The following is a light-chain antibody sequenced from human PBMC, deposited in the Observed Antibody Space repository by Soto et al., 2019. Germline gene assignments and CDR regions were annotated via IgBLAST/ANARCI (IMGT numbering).Light chain of an antibody. J-gene: IGKJ4*01. CDR3: EKYNSAPLLT. CDR1: QGISNY. Sequence: DIQMTQSPSSLSASVGDRVTITCRANQGISNYLAWYQQKPGTVPKLLIYAASTLQSGVPSRFSGSGSGTDFTLTISSLQPEDVATYYCEKYNSAPLLTFGGGTKVEIK. CDR2: AAS. V-gene: IGKV1-27*01.